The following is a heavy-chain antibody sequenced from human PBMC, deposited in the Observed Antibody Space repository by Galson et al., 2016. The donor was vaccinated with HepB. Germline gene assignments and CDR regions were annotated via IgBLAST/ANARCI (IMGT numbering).Heavy chain of an antibody. Sequence: SLRLSCAASGFTFSSCAMHWVRQAPGKGLEWVSGISWNSGSIGYADSVKGRFTISRDNSKNMLYLQMSSLRAEDTAVYYCARVGAVGIGNAFDPWGQGTLVTVSS. J-gene: IGHJ5*02. CDR2: ISWNSGSI. CDR1: GFTFSSCA. D-gene: IGHD6-13*01. CDR3: ARVGAVGIGNAFDP. V-gene: IGHV3-23*01.